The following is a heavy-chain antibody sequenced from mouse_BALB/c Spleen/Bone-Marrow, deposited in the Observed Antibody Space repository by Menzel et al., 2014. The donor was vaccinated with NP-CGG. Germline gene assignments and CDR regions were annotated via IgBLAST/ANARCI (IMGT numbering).Heavy chain of an antibody. V-gene: IGHV3-6*02. CDR1: GYSITSGYY. Sequence: DVKLQESGPGLVKPSQSLSLTCSVTGYSITSGYYWNWIRQFPGNKLEWMGYISYDGSNNYNPSLKNRISITRDTSKNQFFLKLNSVTTEDTATYYCASGYDFFDYWGQGTTLTVSS. CDR2: ISYDGSN. D-gene: IGHD2-2*01. J-gene: IGHJ2*01. CDR3: ASGYDFFDY.